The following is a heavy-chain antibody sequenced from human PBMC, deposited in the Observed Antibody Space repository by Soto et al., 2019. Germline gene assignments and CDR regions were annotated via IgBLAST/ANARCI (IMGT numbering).Heavy chain of an antibody. J-gene: IGHJ4*02. CDR3: ARGNVVAIDY. CDR2: IYHSGST. V-gene: IGHV4-30-2*01. Sequence: SETLSFTCAFSGCSISSGGYSWSWIRQPPGKGLEWIGYIYHSGSTYYNPSLKSRVTISVDRSKNQFSLKLSSVTAADTAVYYCARGNVVAIDYWGQGTLVTVSS. CDR1: GCSISSGGYS. D-gene: IGHD2-21*01.